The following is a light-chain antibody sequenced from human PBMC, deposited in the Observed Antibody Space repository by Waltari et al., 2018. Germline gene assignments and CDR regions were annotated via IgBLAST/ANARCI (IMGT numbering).Light chain of an antibody. Sequence: EIVMTQSPATLSVSPGERAPLSCRASQSVSSNLAWYQQKPGQAPRLLIYGASTRATGIPARFSGSGSGTEFTLTISSLQSEDFAVYSCQQYNNWPGTFGQGTKVEIK. V-gene: IGKV3-15*01. CDR3: QQYNNWPGT. J-gene: IGKJ1*01. CDR2: GAS. CDR1: QSVSSN.